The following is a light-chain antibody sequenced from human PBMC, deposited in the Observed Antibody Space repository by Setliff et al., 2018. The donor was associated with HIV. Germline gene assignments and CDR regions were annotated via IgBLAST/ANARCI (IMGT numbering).Light chain of an antibody. CDR2: EVT. Sequence: QSALTQPASVSGSPGQSITISCTGTSSDVGGYNYVSWYQQHPGKAPRLLIYEVTNRPSGISNRFSASKSDNTASLTISGLQAEDEADYYCSSFTSSGTYVFGTGTKVTV. CDR3: SSFTSSGTYV. CDR1: SSDVGGYNY. J-gene: IGLJ1*01. V-gene: IGLV2-14*01.